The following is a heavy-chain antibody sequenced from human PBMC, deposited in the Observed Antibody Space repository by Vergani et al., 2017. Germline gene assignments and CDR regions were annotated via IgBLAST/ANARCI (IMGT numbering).Heavy chain of an antibody. J-gene: IGHJ4*02. V-gene: IGHV3-23*01. CDR2: ISGSGGST. CDR1: GFTFSSYS. D-gene: IGHD6-13*01. Sequence: VESGGSLRLSCAASGFTFSSYSMNWVRQAPGKGLEWVSAISGSGGSTYYADSVKGRFTISRDNSKNTLYLQMNSLRAEDTAVYYCAKDNQNIAAAGTFDYWGQGTLVTVSS. CDR3: AKDNQNIAAAGTFDY.